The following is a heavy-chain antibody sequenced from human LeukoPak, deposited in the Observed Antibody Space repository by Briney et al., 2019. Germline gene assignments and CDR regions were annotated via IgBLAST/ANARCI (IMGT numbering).Heavy chain of an antibody. CDR3: ARETTTHSGSYSV. CDR1: GGSISSSNYY. CDR2: IYYTGST. V-gene: IGHV4-39*07. D-gene: IGHD1-26*01. J-gene: IGHJ6*02. Sequence: SETLSLTCSASGGSISSSNYYWGWIRQPPGEGLEWIGSIYYTGSTYYNPSLKSRVTISVDTSKNQFSLRLTSVTAADTGVYYCARETTTHSGSYSVWGQGTTVTVSS.